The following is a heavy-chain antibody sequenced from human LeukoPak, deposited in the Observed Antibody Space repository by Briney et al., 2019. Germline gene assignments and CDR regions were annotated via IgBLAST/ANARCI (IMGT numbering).Heavy chain of an antibody. CDR2: ISSSSSYI. CDR3: LRGADGYGVFDY. J-gene: IGHJ4*02. Sequence: KSGGSLRLSCAASGFTFSSYSMNWVRQAPGKGLEWVSSISSSSSYIYYADSVKGRFTVSRDNAKNTLYLQLNSLTIEDTAVYYCLRGADGYGVFDYWGQGSLVTVSA. CDR1: GFTFSSYS. V-gene: IGHV3-21*01. D-gene: IGHD5-24*01.